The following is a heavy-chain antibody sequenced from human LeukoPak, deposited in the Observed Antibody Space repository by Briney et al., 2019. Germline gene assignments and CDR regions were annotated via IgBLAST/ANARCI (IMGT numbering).Heavy chain of an antibody. CDR1: GFTFSSYE. CDR2: IKQDGSEK. D-gene: IGHD1-26*01. CDR3: ARESVGPFRYSGSYVMNAFDI. V-gene: IGHV3-7*01. J-gene: IGHJ3*02. Sequence: PGGSLRLPCAASGFTFSSYEMNWVRQAPGKGLEWVANIKQDGSEKYYVDSVKGRFTISRDDAKNSLYLQMNSLRAEDTAVYYCARESVGPFRYSGSYVMNAFDIWGQGTMVTVSS.